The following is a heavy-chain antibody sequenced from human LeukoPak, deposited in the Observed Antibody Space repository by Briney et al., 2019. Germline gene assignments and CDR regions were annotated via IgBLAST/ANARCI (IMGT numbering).Heavy chain of an antibody. J-gene: IGHJ1*01. Sequence: GGSLRLSCAASGFTFSSYAMSWVRQAPGKALEWVSSVSDSGATTSYADSVKGRFTVSRDNSKDTLYLQMNSLRAEDTATYYCAKGSSGNYYHWGQGTLVTVSS. V-gene: IGHV3-23*01. D-gene: IGHD3-10*01. CDR3: AKGSSGNYYH. CDR1: GFTFSSYA. CDR2: VSDSGATT.